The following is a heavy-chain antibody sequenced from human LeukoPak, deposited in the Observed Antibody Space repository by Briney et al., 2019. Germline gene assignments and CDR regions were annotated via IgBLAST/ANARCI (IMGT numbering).Heavy chain of an antibody. CDR3: AKSDTAMVICPVY. Sequence: GGSLRLSCAASGFTFSSYAMSWVRQAPGKGLEWVSAISGSGGSTYYADSVKGRFTISRDNSKNTLYLRMNSLRAEDTAVYYCAKSDTAMVICPVYWGQGTLVTVSS. D-gene: IGHD5-18*01. V-gene: IGHV3-23*01. CDR2: ISGSGGST. J-gene: IGHJ4*02. CDR1: GFTFSSYA.